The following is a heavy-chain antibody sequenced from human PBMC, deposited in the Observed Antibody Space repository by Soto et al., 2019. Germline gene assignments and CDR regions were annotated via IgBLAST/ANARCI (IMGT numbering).Heavy chain of an antibody. CDR1: GYSVSSSDYY. CDR3: ARAHDFWGGRQQPIDS. CDR2: MLYSGLT. J-gene: IGHJ4*02. V-gene: IGHV4-39*01. Sequence: NPSETLSLTCSVSGYSVSSSDYYWAWIRQPPGKGLEWIGSMLYSGLTYYNPSLKSRVTLSVDTSKNQFSVRLNSVTASDTAVYYCARAHDFWGGRQQPIDSWGQGTLVTVSS. D-gene: IGHD3-3*01.